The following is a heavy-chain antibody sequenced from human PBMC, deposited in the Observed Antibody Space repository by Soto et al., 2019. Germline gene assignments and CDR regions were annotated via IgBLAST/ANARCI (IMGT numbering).Heavy chain of an antibody. J-gene: IGHJ4*02. Sequence: SDTLSLTCPVSGTSISSYYWSWIRQPPGKGLEWIANIHYSGTTNYNPSLASRVTLSVDTSKNQFSLKMTSVTAADRAMYFCARYNSYAIDYWGRGTLVTVSS. D-gene: IGHD2-8*01. CDR3: ARYNSYAIDY. V-gene: IGHV4-59*01. CDR1: GTSISSYY. CDR2: IHYSGTT.